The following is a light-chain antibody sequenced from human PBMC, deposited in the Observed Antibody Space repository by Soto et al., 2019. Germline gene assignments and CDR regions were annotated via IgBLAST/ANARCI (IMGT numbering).Light chain of an antibody. CDR3: SSYAGSNNPYV. CDR2: EVT. Sequence: SALTQPPSASGSPGQSVTISCTGTSSDVGGYNYVSWYQQHPGSAPKLIIYEVTKRPSGVPDRFSGSKSGNTASLTVSGLQAADEADYYCSSYAGSNNPYVFGTGTKLTVL. CDR1: SSDVGGYNY. V-gene: IGLV2-8*01. J-gene: IGLJ1*01.